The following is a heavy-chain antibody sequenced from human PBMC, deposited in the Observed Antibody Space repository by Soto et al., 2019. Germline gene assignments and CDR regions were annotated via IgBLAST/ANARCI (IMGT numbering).Heavy chain of an antibody. J-gene: IGHJ4*02. V-gene: IGHV1-18*01. D-gene: IGHD2-21*02. CDR2: ISAYNGNT. CDR3: ARSIVVVTAHFPYDY. Sequence: QVQLVQSGAEVKKPGASVKVSCKASGYTFTSYGISWVRQAPGQGLEWMGWISAYNGNTNYAQKLQGRVNMTTDTSTSTAYMELRSLRSEDTAVYYCARSIVVVTAHFPYDYWGQGTLVTVSS. CDR1: GYTFTSYG.